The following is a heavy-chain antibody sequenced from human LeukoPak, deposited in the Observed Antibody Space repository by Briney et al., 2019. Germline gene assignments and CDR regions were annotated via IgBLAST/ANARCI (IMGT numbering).Heavy chain of an antibody. V-gene: IGHV3-48*01. J-gene: IGHJ4*02. CDR3: SSTKGIAAAYHFDY. CDR1: GFTFSSYS. Sequence: PGGSLRLSCAASGFTFSSYSMNWVRQAPGKGLEWVSYISSSSSTIYYADSVKGRFTISRDNAKNTLYLQMNSLRAEDTAVYYCSSTKGIAAAYHFDYWGQGTLVTVSS. D-gene: IGHD6-13*01. CDR2: ISSSSSTI.